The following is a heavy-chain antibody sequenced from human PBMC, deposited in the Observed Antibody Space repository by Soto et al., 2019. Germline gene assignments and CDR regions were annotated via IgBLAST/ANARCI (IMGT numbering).Heavy chain of an antibody. D-gene: IGHD2-21*01. CDR2: ISGSGGST. CDR3: AKDPRSVVERSVYGMDV. Sequence: EVQVLESGGGLVQSGGSLRLSYAASGFTFSTYGMSWVRQAPGEGLEWVSAISGSGGSTYYADSVKGRFTISRDNSKNTLYLQMNSLRAEDTAVYYCAKDPRSVVERSVYGMDVWGQGTTVTVSS. J-gene: IGHJ6*02. V-gene: IGHV3-23*01. CDR1: GFTFSTYG.